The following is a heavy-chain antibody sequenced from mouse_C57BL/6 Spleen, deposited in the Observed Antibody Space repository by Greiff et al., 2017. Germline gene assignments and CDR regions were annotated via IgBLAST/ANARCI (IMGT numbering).Heavy chain of an antibody. J-gene: IGHJ3*01. CDR1: GYSITSGYY. D-gene: IGHD1-1*01. V-gene: IGHV3-6*01. CDR2: ISYDGSN. Sequence: EVQLQESGPGLVKPSQSLSLTCSVTGYSITSGYYWNWIRQFPGNKLEWMGYISYDGSNNYNPSLKNRISITRDTSKNQFFLKLNSVTTEDTATYYCARDQRITTVVAPYWGQGTLVTVSA. CDR3: ARDQRITTVVAPY.